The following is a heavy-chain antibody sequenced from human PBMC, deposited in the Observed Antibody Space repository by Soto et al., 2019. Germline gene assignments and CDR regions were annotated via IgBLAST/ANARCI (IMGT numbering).Heavy chain of an antibody. CDR3: ARDRMIVVNYGLDV. V-gene: IGHV4-38-2*02. Sequence: SETLSLTCSVSGEYISSGYYCGWIRQPPGRGLEWIGSIYHNGKTYYNPSLKSRVTISVDTSKNQLSLKVSSVTAADTALYYCARDRMIVVNYGLDVWGQGTTVTVSS. CDR1: GEYISSGYY. CDR2: IYHNGKT. J-gene: IGHJ6*02. D-gene: IGHD3-22*01.